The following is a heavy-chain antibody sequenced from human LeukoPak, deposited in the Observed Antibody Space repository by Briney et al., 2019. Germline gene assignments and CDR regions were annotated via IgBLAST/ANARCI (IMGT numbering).Heavy chain of an antibody. V-gene: IGHV4-4*07. D-gene: IGHD5-18*01. J-gene: IGHJ4*02. CDR2: TYTSGSS. CDR1: GGSISSYY. Sequence: PSETLSLTCTVSGGSISSYYWSWIRQAAGKGLEWIGRTYTSGSSNYNPSLKSRVTMSVDTSKNQFSLKLSSVTAADTAVYYCAREGQLWDPFDYWGQGTLVTVSS. CDR3: AREGQLWDPFDY.